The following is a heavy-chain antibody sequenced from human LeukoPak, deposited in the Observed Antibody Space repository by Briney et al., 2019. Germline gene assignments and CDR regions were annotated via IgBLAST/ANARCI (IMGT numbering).Heavy chain of an antibody. J-gene: IGHJ4*02. D-gene: IGHD4-17*01. CDR2: ISGSGGST. CDR1: GFTFSSYA. CDR3: AKFASMTTVRYFDY. V-gene: IGHV3-23*01. Sequence: PGGSLRLSCEASGFTFSSYAMSWVRKAPGRGLEWVSAISGSGGSTYYADSVKGRFTISRDNSKNTLYLQMNSLRAEDTAVYYCAKFASMTTVRYFDYWGQGTLVTVSS.